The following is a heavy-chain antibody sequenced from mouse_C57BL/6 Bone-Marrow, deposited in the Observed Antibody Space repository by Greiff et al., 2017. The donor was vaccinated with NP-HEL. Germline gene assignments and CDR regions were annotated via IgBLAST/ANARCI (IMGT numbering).Heavy chain of an antibody. Sequence: QVQLQQPGAELVRPGSSVKLSCKASGYTFTSYWMHWVKQRPIQGLEWIGNIDPSDSETHYNQKFKDKATLTVDKSSSTAYMQLSSLTSEDSAVYYWARWGQYYYGSSYFDYWGQGTTLTVSS. CDR2: IDPSDSET. CDR1: GYTFTSYW. V-gene: IGHV1-52*01. CDR3: ARWGQYYYGSSYFDY. D-gene: IGHD1-1*01. J-gene: IGHJ2*01.